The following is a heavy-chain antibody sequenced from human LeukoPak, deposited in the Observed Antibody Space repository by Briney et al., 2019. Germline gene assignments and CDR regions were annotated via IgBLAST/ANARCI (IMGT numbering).Heavy chain of an antibody. CDR1: GLTLSSYA. J-gene: IGHJ4*02. CDR3: ARITYYSDSGGSEDLDY. CDR2: ISGSVGST. V-gene: IGHV3-23*01. D-gene: IGHD3-22*01. Sequence: GGSLRLSCAASGLTLSSYAMTWVRQAPGKGLEWVSTISGSVGSTYYADSVKGRFIFSRDNSKNTLYLQMDSLRAEDTAVYYCARITYYSDSGGSEDLDYWGQGTLVTVSS.